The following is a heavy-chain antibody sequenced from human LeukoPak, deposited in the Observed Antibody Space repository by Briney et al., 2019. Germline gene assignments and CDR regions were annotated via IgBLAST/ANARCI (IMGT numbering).Heavy chain of an antibody. CDR2: IYYSGST. V-gene: IGHV4-31*03. Sequence: TSETLSLTCTVSGGSISSGGYYWSWIRQHPGKGLEWIGYIYYSGSTYYNPSLKSRVTISVDTSKNQFSLKLSSVTAADTAVYYCARVILRGFVAARPKYYFDYWGQGTLVTVSS. J-gene: IGHJ4*02. CDR3: ARVILRGFVAARPKYYFDY. CDR1: GGSISSGGYY. D-gene: IGHD6-6*01.